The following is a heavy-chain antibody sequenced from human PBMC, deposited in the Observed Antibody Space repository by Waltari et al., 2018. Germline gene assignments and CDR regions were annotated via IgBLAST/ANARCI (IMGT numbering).Heavy chain of an antibody. J-gene: IGHJ4*02. V-gene: IGHV3-23*01. D-gene: IGHD2-2*01. CDR2: IGGSGTDT. CDR3: AKEIVVVPGNINYFDY. CDR1: GLPFMVSA. Sequence: EVQLLESGGGLIQPGGSLRLSCVASGLPFMVSAVGWVRQGAGGGLEWISAIGGSGTDTYYADSVKGRFTISRDNSKNRLYLRMSSLRADDTAVYYCAKEIVVVPGNINYFDYWGQGTLVTVSS.